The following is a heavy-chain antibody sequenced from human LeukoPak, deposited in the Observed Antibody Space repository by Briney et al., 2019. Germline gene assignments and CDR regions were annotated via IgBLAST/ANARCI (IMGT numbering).Heavy chain of an antibody. CDR1: GFTFRDYY. J-gene: IGHJ4*02. CDR3: ARARGYGSSLRFHY. V-gene: IGHV3-11*01. CDR2: ISTSGSTI. Sequence: GGSLRLSCAASGFTFRDYYMIWIRQSPGKGLEWVSYISTSGSTIYYADSVKGRFTISRDNAKKSLYLQMNSLRAEDTEDTAVYYCARARGYGSSLRFHYWGQGTLVTVSS. D-gene: IGHD4-23*01.